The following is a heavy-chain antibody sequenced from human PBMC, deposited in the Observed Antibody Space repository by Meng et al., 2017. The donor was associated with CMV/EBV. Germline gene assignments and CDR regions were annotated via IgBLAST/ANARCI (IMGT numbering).Heavy chain of an antibody. Sequence: SETLSLTCTVSGGSISGSSYYWGWIRQPPGKGLEWIGSIYYSGSTYYNPSLKSRVTISVDTSKNQFSLKLSSVTAADTAVYYCARGGGSYYYYYYGMDVWGQGTTVTVSS. D-gene: IGHD1-26*01. V-gene: IGHV4-39*07. CDR1: GGSISGSSYY. CDR3: ARGGGSYYYYYYGMDV. J-gene: IGHJ6*02. CDR2: IYYSGST.